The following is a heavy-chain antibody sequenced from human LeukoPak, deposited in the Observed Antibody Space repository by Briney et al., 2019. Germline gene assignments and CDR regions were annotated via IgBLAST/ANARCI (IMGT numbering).Heavy chain of an antibody. CDR3: ARDLWPTSCNNIRCSSFDY. D-gene: IGHD2/OR15-2a*01. J-gene: IGHJ4*02. CDR2: ISDSGGST. CDR1: GITLSNYG. V-gene: IGHV3-23*01. Sequence: GGSLRLSCAVSGITLSNYGMSWVRQAPGKGLEWVAGISDSGGSTNYADSVKGRFTISRDNPKNTLYLQMNSLRAEDTAVYYCARDLWPTSCNNIRCSSFDYWGQGALVTVSS.